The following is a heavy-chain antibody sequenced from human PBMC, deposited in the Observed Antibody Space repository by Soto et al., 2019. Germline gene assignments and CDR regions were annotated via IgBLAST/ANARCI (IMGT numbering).Heavy chain of an antibody. Sequence: ASVKVSCKASGYTFTSYYMHWVRQAPGQGLEWMGIINPSGGSTSYAQKFQGRVTMTRDTSTSTVYMELSSLRSEDTAVYYCARDSFYYDSSGYYSPFDYWGQGTLVTVSS. CDR1: GYTFTSYY. CDR2: INPSGGST. D-gene: IGHD3-22*01. CDR3: ARDSFYYDSSGYYSPFDY. V-gene: IGHV1-46*01. J-gene: IGHJ4*02.